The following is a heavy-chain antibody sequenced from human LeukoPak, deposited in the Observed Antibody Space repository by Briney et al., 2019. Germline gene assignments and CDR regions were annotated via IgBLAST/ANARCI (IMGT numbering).Heavy chain of an antibody. Sequence: GGSLRLSCAASGFTFSSYSMNWVRQAPGKGLEWVSYISSSSSTIYYADSVKGRFTISRDNAKNSLYLQMNSLRAEDTAVYYCARERGIAAAGTSDYWGQGTLATVSS. CDR2: ISSSSSTI. CDR1: GFTFSSYS. D-gene: IGHD6-13*01. CDR3: ARERGIAAAGTSDY. V-gene: IGHV3-48*04. J-gene: IGHJ4*02.